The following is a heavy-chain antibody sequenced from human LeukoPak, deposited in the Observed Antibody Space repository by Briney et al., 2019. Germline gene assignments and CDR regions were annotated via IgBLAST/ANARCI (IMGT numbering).Heavy chain of an antibody. CDR1: GYSITTNYY. D-gene: IGHD1-26*01. CDR2: VYHNGET. CDR3: VTPRSWELSDMAV. J-gene: IGHJ6*03. Sequence: PSETLSLTCTVSGYSITTNYYCAWIRQSPGAGVEWIGSVYHNGETYYNPSLKPRVIISFDTSKNEFSLRLTSVTAADTAVYYCVTPRSWELSDMAVWGKGTTVIVSS. V-gene: IGHV4-38-2*02.